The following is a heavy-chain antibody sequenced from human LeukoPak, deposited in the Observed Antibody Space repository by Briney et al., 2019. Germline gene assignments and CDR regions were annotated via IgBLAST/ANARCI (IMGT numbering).Heavy chain of an antibody. CDR1: GGSFSGYY. V-gene: IGHV4-34*01. J-gene: IGHJ6*03. CDR3: ARVGRGYDILTGYPLYYYYYYMDV. CDR2: INHSGSA. D-gene: IGHD3-9*01. Sequence: PSETLSLTCAVYGGSFSGYYWSWIRQPPGKGLEWIGEINHSGSANYNPSLKSRVTISVDTSKNQFSLKLSSVTAADTAVYYCARVGRGYDILTGYPLYYYYYYMDVWGKGTTVTVSS.